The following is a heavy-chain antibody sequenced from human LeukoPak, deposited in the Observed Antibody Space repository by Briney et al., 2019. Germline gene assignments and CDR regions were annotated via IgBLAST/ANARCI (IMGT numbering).Heavy chain of an antibody. CDR2: IRGSGDTT. Sequence: GGSLRLSCAASGVTLRNYGLSWVRHTPGKGLEWVSAIRGSGDTTFYADSVKGRFTISRDNSENTVYLQMNSLRAEDTAVYYCARDPEEGAFDYWGQGTLVTVSS. V-gene: IGHV3-23*01. CDR3: ARDPEEGAFDY. J-gene: IGHJ4*02. CDR1: GVTLRNYG.